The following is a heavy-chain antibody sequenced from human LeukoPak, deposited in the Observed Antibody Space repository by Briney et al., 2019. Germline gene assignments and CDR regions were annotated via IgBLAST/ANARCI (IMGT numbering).Heavy chain of an antibody. CDR1: GGSLSGYY. CDR3: TRNNWFDP. CDR2: INHSGRT. Sequence: PSETLSLTCGVYGGSLSGYYWSWIRQPPGKGLEWIGEINHSGRTNYNPSLKSRVTISLDTSKNQFSLKLSSVTAADTAVYYCTRNNWFDPWGQGTLVTVSS. J-gene: IGHJ5*02. V-gene: IGHV4-34*01.